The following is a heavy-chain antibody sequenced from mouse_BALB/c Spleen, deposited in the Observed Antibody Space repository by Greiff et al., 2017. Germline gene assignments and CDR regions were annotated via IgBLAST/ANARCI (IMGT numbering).Heavy chain of an antibody. J-gene: IGHJ4*01. CDR3: ARDLYYYGSSYAMDY. CDR1: RFTFSSYG. CDR2: INSNGGST. Sequence: EVQGVESGGGLVQPGGSLKLSCAASRFTFSSYGMSWVRQTPDKRLELVATINSNGGSTYYPDSVKGRFTISRDNAKNTLYLQMSSLKSEDTAMYYCARDLYYYGSSYAMDYWGQGTSVTVSS. D-gene: IGHD1-1*01. V-gene: IGHV5-6-3*01.